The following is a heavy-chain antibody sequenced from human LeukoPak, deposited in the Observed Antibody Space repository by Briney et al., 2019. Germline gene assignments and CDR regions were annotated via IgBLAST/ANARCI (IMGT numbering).Heavy chain of an antibody. CDR3: ARDSTYYYGSGSSGPHYFGY. J-gene: IGHJ4*02. CDR2: ISGSGGST. CDR1: GFTFSSYA. Sequence: AGGSLRLSCAASGFTFSSYAMSWVRQAPGKGLEWVSAISGSGGSTYYADSVKGRFTISRDNSKNTLYLQLNSLRAEDTAVYYCARDSTYYYGSGSSGPHYFGYWGQGTLVTVSS. V-gene: IGHV3-23*01. D-gene: IGHD3-10*01.